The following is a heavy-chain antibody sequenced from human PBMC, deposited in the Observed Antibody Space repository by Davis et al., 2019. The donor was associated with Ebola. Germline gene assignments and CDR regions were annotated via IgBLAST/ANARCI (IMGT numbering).Heavy chain of an antibody. D-gene: IGHD2-21*01. V-gene: IGHV1-8*02. J-gene: IGHJ4*02. Sequence: ASVKVSCKTSEGPLSIYVINWVRQAPGQGLEWMGWMNPNSGNTGYAQKFQGRVTMTRENSMSTAYMELSSLRSEDTAVYFCARGGVAYSDLDYWGQGTLVAVSS. CDR1: EGPLSIYV. CDR3: ARGGVAYSDLDY. CDR2: MNPNSGNT.